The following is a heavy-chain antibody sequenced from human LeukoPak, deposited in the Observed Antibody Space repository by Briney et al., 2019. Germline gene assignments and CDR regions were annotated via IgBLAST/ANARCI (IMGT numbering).Heavy chain of an antibody. CDR2: IIPILGIA. J-gene: IGHJ6*02. Sequence: ASVKVSCKASGYTFTSYYMHWVRQAPGQGLEWMGRIIPILGIANYAQKFQGRVTITADKSTSTAYMELSSLRSEDTAVYYCARGTPYGITIFGVAYGMDVWGQGTTVTVSS. CDR1: GYTFTSYY. V-gene: IGHV1-69*04. D-gene: IGHD3-3*01. CDR3: ARGTPYGITIFGVAYGMDV.